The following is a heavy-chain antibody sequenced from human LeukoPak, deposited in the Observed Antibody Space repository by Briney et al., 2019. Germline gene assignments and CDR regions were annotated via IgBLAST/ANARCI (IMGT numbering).Heavy chain of an antibody. D-gene: IGHD6-19*01. CDR1: GYTFTGYY. J-gene: IGHJ3*02. CDR3: ARVSSISGWYNDAFDI. Sequence: GASVKVSCKASGYTFTGYYMHWVRQAPGQGLEWMGWINPNSGGTNYAQKFQGRVTMTRDTSISTAYMELSRLRSDDTAVYYCARVSSISGWYNDAFDIWGQGTMVTVSS. V-gene: IGHV1-2*02. CDR2: INPNSGGT.